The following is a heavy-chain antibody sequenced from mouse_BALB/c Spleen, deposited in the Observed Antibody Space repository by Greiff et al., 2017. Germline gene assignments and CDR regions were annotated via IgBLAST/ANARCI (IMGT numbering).Heavy chain of an antibody. Sequence: VQLQQSGPGLVAPSQSLSITCTVSGFSLTGYGVNWVRQPPGKGLEWLGMIWGDGSTDYNSALKSRLSISKDNSKSQVFLKMNSLQTDDTARYYCAREGSTMITADAMDYWGQGTSVTVSS. CDR3: AREGSTMITADAMDY. CDR1: GFSLTGYG. J-gene: IGHJ4*01. V-gene: IGHV2-6-7*01. D-gene: IGHD2-4*01. CDR2: IWGDGST.